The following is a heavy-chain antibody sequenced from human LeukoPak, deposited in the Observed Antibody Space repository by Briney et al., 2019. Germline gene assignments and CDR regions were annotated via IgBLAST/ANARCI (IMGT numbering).Heavy chain of an antibody. CDR1: GFTFSSYA. J-gene: IGHJ3*02. D-gene: IGHD4-17*01. V-gene: IGHV3-30*04. CDR3: AREHDYGDYARAFDI. Sequence: GGSRRLSCAASGFTFSSYAMHWVRQAPGKGLEWVAVISYDGSNKYYADSVKGRFIISRDNSKNTLYLQMNSLRAGDTAVYYCAREHDYGDYARAFDIWGQGTMVTVSS. CDR2: ISYDGSNK.